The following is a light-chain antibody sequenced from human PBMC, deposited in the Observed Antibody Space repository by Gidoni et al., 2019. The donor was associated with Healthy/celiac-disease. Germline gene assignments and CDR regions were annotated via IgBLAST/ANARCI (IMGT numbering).Light chain of an antibody. Sequence: IVLTPSPGTLSLSPGERATLSCRASQSVSSSHLAWYQQKPGQAPRLLIYGASSRATGIPDRFSGSGSGTDFTLTISRLEPEDFAVYYCQQYGSSPALTFGGGTKVEIK. CDR1: QSVSSSH. V-gene: IGKV3-20*01. CDR2: GAS. J-gene: IGKJ4*01. CDR3: QQYGSSPALT.